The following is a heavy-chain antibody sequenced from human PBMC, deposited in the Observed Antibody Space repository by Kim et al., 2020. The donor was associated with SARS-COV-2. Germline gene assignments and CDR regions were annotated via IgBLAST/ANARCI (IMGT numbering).Heavy chain of an antibody. J-gene: IGHJ4*02. D-gene: IGHD3-10*01. CDR2: LSANSGGT. CDR3: ARSSLLDFYH. Sequence: ASVKVSCRASGYTFTDYHIHWVRQAPGQGLEWMGRLSANSGGTNYAQNFRGRVTMTRDTSINTVYLELTRLTSDDTAVYYCARSSLLDFYHWGQGTLVTV. CDR1: GYTFTDYH. V-gene: IGHV1-2*06.